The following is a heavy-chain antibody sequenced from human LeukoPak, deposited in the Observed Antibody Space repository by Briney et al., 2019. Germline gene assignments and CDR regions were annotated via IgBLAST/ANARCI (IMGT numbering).Heavy chain of an antibody. J-gene: IGHJ4*02. V-gene: IGHV1-2*02. D-gene: IGHD1-26*01. CDR2: INSVSGDT. CDR1: GYTFSDSF. CDR3: ASRSHGSQFDY. Sequence: ASVKVSCKASGYTFSDSFMHWVRQAPGQGPEWMGWINSVSGDTNFAQRFQGRVTLTRDTSISTAYMELSTLRSDDTAVYYCASRSHGSQFDYWGQGTLVTVSS.